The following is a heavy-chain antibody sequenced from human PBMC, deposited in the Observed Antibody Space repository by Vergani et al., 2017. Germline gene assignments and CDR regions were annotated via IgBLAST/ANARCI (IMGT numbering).Heavy chain of an antibody. CDR2: IDWDDDK. CDR3: ARGIAVAGTVVGMDV. V-gene: IGHV2-70*04. D-gene: IGHD6-19*01. Sequence: QVTLKESGPALVKPTQTLTLTCTFSGFSLSTSGMRVSWIRQPPGKALEWLARIDWDDDKFYSTSLKTRLTISKDTSKNQVVLTMTNMDPVDTATYYCARGIAVAGTVVGMDVWGQGTTVTVSS. CDR1: GFSLSTSGMR. J-gene: IGHJ6*02.